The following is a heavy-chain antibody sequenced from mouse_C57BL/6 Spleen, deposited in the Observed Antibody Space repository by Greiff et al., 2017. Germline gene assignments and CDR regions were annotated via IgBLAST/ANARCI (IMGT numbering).Heavy chain of an antibody. J-gene: IGHJ3*01. CDR1: GFNIKDYY. CDR2: IDPEDGET. V-gene: IGHV14-2*01. D-gene: IGHD1-1*01. Sequence: EVQRVESGAELVKPGASVKLSCTASGFNIKDYYMHWVKQRTEQGLEWIGRIDPEDGETKYAPKFQGKATITADTSSNTAYMQLSSLTSEDSAVYYCARSCEGSSYAWFAYGGQGTLVTVSA. CDR3: ARSCEGSSYAWFAY.